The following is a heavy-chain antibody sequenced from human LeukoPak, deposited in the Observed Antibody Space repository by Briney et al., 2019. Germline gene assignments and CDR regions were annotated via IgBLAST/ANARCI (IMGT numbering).Heavy chain of an antibody. CDR3: AKDQWELVYYYYYMDV. J-gene: IGHJ6*03. V-gene: IGHV3-30*18. D-gene: IGHD1-26*01. CDR2: ISYDGSNK. Sequence: GGSLRLSCAASGFTFSSYWMSWVRQAPGKGLEWVAVISYDGSNKYYADSVKGRFTISRDNSKNTLYLQMNSLRAEDTAVYYCAKDQWELVYYYYYMDVWGKGTTVTVSS. CDR1: GFTFSSYW.